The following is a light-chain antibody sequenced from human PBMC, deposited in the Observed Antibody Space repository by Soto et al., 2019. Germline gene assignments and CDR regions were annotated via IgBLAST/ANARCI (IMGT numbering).Light chain of an antibody. CDR3: SLYTPTRTF. V-gene: IGLV2-18*01. J-gene: IGLJ2*01. CDR2: EVS. CDR1: TDDLGTYNR. Sequence: QSALTQPPSVSGSPGQSVTISCTGSTDDLGTYNRVSWYQQTPGTAPRIVIFEVSDRPSAVPDRFSGSKSGNTASLTISGLQAEDEADYYCSLYTPTRTFFCGGTKLTVL.